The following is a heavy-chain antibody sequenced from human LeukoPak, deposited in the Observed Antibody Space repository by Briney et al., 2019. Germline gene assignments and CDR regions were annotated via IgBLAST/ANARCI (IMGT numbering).Heavy chain of an antibody. CDR3: VFLGGNSVRPYDYYYYGMDV. CDR1: GFTFSSYG. Sequence: GGSLRLSCAASGFTFSSYGMHWVRQAPGKGLEWVAVISYDGSNKYYADSVKGRFTISRDNSKNTLYLQMNSLRAEDTAVYYCVFLGGNSVRPYDYYYYGMDVWGQGTTVTVSS. CDR2: ISYDGSNK. V-gene: IGHV3-30*03. J-gene: IGHJ6*02. D-gene: IGHD2-21*02.